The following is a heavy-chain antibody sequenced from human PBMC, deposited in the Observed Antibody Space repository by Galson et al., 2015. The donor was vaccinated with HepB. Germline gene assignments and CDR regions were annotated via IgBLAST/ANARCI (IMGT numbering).Heavy chain of an antibody. CDR1: GYTLTELS. V-gene: IGHV1-24*01. J-gene: IGHJ5*02. D-gene: IGHD2-2*01. CDR2: FDPEDGET. Sequence: SVKVSCKVSGYTLTELSMHWVRQAPGKGLEWMGGFDPEDGETIYAQKFQGRVTMTEDTSTDTAYMELSSLRSEDTAVYYCATDRPGCSSTSCSYNWFDPWGQGTLVTVSS. CDR3: ATDRPGCSSTSCSYNWFDP.